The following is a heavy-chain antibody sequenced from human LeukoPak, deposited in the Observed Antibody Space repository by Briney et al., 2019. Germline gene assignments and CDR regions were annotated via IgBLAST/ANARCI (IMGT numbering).Heavy chain of an antibody. V-gene: IGHV4-34*01. CDR3: ANGNQLLLGDAFDI. CDR1: GGSFSGYY. CDR2: INHSGST. D-gene: IGHD2-2*01. J-gene: IGHJ3*02. Sequence: SETLSLTCAVYGGSFSGYYWSWIRQPPGKGLEWIGEINHSGSTNYNPSLKSRVTISVDTSKNQFSLKLSSVTAADTAVYYCANGNQLLLGDAFDIWGQGTMVTVSS.